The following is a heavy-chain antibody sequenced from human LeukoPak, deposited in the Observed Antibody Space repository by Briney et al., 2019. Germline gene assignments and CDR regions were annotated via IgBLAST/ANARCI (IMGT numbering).Heavy chain of an antibody. J-gene: IGHJ3*02. D-gene: IGHD6-13*01. V-gene: IGHV3-43*02. CDR1: GFTFSSYA. Sequence: GGSLRLSCAASGFTFSSYAMSWVRQAPGKGLEWVSLISGNGGDTYYADSVKGRFTISRDNSRNSLFLQMNSLRAEDTALYYCAKGRRSTSRYGAFDIWGQGTMVTVSS. CDR2: ISGNGGDT. CDR3: AKGRRSTSRYGAFDI.